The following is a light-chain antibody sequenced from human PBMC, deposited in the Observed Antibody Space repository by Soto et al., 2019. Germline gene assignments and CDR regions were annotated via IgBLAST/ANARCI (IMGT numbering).Light chain of an antibody. V-gene: IGKV1-5*03. CDR2: QAS. CDR3: QQSQTYPWT. J-gene: IGKJ1*01. CDR1: QNITTW. Sequence: DIPMTQSPSTLSASVGARVTITCRASQNITTWLAWFQQKPGKAHKFLIYQASSLEGGVPSRCSGSASATELTLTIRGRQPDDFATYYCQQSQTYPWTFGQGTNVEV.